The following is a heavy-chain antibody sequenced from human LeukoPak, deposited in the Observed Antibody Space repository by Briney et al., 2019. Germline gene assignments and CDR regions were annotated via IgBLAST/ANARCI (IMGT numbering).Heavy chain of an antibody. D-gene: IGHD6-19*01. Sequence: SETLSLTCTVSGGFISSSSYFWGWIRQPPGKGLEWIGSIYYSGSTSYHTSLKSRVTISVDTSKNQSSLHLISVPSADTAVYYCASPWSSGGFDYWGQGTLVTVSS. J-gene: IGHJ4*02. V-gene: IGHV4-39*01. CDR3: ASPWSSGGFDY. CDR1: GGFISSSSYF. CDR2: IYYSGST.